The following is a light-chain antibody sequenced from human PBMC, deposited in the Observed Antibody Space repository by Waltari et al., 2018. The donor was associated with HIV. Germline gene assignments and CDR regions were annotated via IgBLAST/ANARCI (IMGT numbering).Light chain of an antibody. CDR1: NIGSQS. CDR2: DDS. J-gene: IGLJ2*01. V-gene: IGLV3-21*02. Sequence: SSVLTQPPPLSVAPGQPARITRQGHNIGSQSVHWYQQRPGQAPALVVHDDSDRPSGIPERCSGSNSGNTATLTISRVEAGDEADYYCQVWHSNSDHVVFGGGTKLTVL. CDR3: QVWHSNSDHVV.